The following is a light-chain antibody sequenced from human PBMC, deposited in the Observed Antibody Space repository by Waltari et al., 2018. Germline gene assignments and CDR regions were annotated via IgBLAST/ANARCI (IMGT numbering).Light chain of an antibody. CDR2: EVS. V-gene: IGLV2-14*01. J-gene: IGLJ1*01. CDR1: DSDVGAYDF. CDR3: SSYTTSSAPGV. Sequence: QSALTQPASVSGSPGQSITISCSGTDSDVGAYDFVSWYQQPPGKAPHLIIYEVSNRPSGISSRFSASKSGNTASLTISGSQAEDEADYYCSSYTTSSAPGVFGTGTRVTVL.